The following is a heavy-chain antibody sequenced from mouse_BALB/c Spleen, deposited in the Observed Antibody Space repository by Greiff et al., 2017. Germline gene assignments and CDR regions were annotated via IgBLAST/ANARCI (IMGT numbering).Heavy chain of an antibody. Sequence: EVQLQQSGAELVRPGALVKLSCKASGFNIKDYYMHWVKQRPEQGLEWIGWIDPENGNTIYDPKFQGKASITADTSSNTAYLQLSSLTSEDTAVYYCARRGGNYGGYYAMDYWGQGTSVTVSS. CDR3: ARRGGNYGGYYAMDY. J-gene: IGHJ4*01. CDR2: IDPENGNT. D-gene: IGHD2-1*01. V-gene: IGHV14-1*02. CDR1: GFNIKDYY.